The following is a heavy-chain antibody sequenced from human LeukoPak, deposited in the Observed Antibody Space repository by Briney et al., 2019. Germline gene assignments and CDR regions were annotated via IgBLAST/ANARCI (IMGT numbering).Heavy chain of an antibody. Sequence: PGKSLSLSCAASGFAFRNYPIHWVRQAPGKGLEWVSIISSDGGNQHYADAVKGRFTISRDNSKNTLYLQMNSLRAEDTAVYYCARRRKGGRLWFGVLFDYWGQGTLVTVSS. J-gene: IGHJ4*02. CDR1: GFAFRNYP. CDR3: ARRRKGGRLWFGVLFDY. V-gene: IGHV3-30*04. CDR2: ISSDGGNQ. D-gene: IGHD3-10*01.